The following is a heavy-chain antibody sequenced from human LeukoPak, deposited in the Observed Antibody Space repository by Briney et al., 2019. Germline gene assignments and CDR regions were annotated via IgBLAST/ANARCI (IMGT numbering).Heavy chain of an antibody. CDR1: GFTFSTYV. J-gene: IGHJ4*02. Sequence: PGGSLRLSCSVPGFTFSTYVMHWVRQAPGKGLEYVSAISSNGDNTYYADSVKGRFTISRDNSKNTLYLQMSSLRADDTDVYYCVRGTGYWGQGTLVTVSS. CDR2: ISSNGDNT. V-gene: IGHV3-64D*06. CDR3: VRGTGY.